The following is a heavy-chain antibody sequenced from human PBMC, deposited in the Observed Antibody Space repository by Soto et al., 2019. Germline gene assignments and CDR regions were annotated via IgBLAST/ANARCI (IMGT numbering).Heavy chain of an antibody. Sequence: GGSLRLSCAASGFTFSNAWMNWVRQAPGKGLEWVGRIKSKTDGGTTDYAAPVKGRFTISRDDSKNTLYLQMNSLKTEDTAVYYCTTDPPHPANLWFGELLFIWGQGTMVTVSS. CDR3: TTDPPHPANLWFGELLFI. J-gene: IGHJ3*02. D-gene: IGHD3-10*01. CDR1: GFTFSNAW. V-gene: IGHV3-15*07. CDR2: IKSKTDGGTT.